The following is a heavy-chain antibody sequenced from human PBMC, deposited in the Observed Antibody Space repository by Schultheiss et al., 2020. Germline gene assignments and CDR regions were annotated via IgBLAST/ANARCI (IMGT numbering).Heavy chain of an antibody. J-gene: IGHJ5*02. D-gene: IGHD5-12*01. CDR1: GYTFTSYG. CDR3: ARGGGYAPMENWFDP. V-gene: IGHV1-18*01. Sequence: GESLKISCKASGYTFTSYGISWVRQAPGQGLEWMGWISAYNGNTNYAQKLQGRVTMTTDTSTSTAYMELRSLRSDDTAVYYCARGGGYAPMENWFDPWGQGTLVTVSS. CDR2: ISAYNGNT.